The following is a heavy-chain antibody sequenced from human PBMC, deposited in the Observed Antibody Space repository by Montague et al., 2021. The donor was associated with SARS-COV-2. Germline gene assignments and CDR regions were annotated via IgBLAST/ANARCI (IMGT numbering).Heavy chain of an antibody. V-gene: IGHV4-4*02. CDR1: GGSISSSHW. CDR2: IYHSRST. J-gene: IGHJ2*01. CDR3: AREFRTYGYGGQYWYFDL. D-gene: IGHD3-10*01. Sequence: SETLSLTCAVSGGSISSSHWWCWVRQPPGKGLEWIGEIYHSRSTNYTPSLKSRVTIAIDKSKNQFSLKLSSVTAADTAVYYCAREFRTYGYGGQYWYFDLWGRGTLVTVSS.